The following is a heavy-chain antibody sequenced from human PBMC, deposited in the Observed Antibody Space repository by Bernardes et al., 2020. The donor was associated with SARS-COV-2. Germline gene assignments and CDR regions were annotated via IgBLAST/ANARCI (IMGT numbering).Heavy chain of an antibody. V-gene: IGHV3-30*18. J-gene: IGHJ4*02. D-gene: IGHD6-13*01. Sequence: GGSLRLSCAASGFTFSLYGMHWVRQAPGKGLEWLAVISYDGKTKYYADSVKGRFTISRDNSKNTLFLQMNSLRPEHTAVYYCAKGAAEAATLDSWGRGTRVTVSS. CDR1: GFTFSLYG. CDR3: AKGAAEAATLDS. CDR2: ISYDGKTK.